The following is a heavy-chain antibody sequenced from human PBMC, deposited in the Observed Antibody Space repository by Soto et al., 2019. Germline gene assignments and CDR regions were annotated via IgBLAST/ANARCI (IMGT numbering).Heavy chain of an antibody. CDR1: GFTFSSYG. J-gene: IGHJ3*02. Sequence: QVQLVESGGGVVQPGRSLRLSCAASGFTFSSYGMHWVRQAPGKGLEWVAVIWYDGSNKYYADSVKGRFTISRDNSKNTLYLQMNSLRAEDTAVYYCARPGRPNAGDAFDIWGQGTMVTVSS. CDR3: ARPGRPNAGDAFDI. CDR2: IWYDGSNK. V-gene: IGHV3-33*01.